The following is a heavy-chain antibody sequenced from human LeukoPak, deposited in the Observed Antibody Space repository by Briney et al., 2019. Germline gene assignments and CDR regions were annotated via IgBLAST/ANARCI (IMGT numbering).Heavy chain of an antibody. CDR3: AKIGTPD. J-gene: IGHJ4*02. Sequence: ASVKVSCKVSGGTFSTYAISWVRQAPGQGLEWMGRIIPILNITNYAQKFRDRVTFTADKSTNTAYMAVDNVTSDDTAVYYCAKIGTPDWGQGTLVTVSS. CDR2: IIPILNIT. CDR1: GGTFSTYA. V-gene: IGHV1-69*04. D-gene: IGHD1-14*01.